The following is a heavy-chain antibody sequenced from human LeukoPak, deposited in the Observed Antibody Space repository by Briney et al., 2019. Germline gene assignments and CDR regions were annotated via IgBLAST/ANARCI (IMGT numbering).Heavy chain of an antibody. D-gene: IGHD6-13*01. CDR3: ARGGNLYSSSWYY. J-gene: IGHJ4*02. Sequence: GGSLRLSCAASGFTFSSYSMNWVRQAPGKGLEWVSSISSSSSYIYYADSVKGRFSISRDNAKNSLYLQMNSLRAEDTAVYYCARGGNLYSSSWYYWGQGTLVTVSS. CDR2: ISSSSSYI. V-gene: IGHV3-21*01. CDR1: GFTFSSYS.